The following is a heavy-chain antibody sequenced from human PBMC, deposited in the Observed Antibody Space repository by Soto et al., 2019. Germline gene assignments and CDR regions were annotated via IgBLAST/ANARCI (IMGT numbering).Heavy chain of an antibody. V-gene: IGHV1-18*01. CDR1: GYTSTSCG. D-gene: IGHD3-22*01. J-gene: IGHJ6*02. CDR3: ARDSHGYYYDSSGYSEPTTARRDYGMDV. Sequence: GASVKVSCNASGYTSTSCGISLVRQAPGQGLEWMGRISAYNGNTNDAQKLQGRVTMTTDTSTSTAYMELRSLRSDDTAVYYCARDSHGYYYDSSGYSEPTTARRDYGMDVWGQGTTVTVSS. CDR2: ISAYNGNT.